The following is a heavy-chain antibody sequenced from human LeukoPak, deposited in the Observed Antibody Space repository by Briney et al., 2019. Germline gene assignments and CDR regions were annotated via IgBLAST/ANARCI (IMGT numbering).Heavy chain of an antibody. V-gene: IGHV3-7*01. Sequence: GGSLRPSCAASGFTFTTYWMSWVRQAPGKGLEWVANINQDGSEKYYVDSMKGRFTISRDNTKNSLYLQMNSLRAEDTAVYYCARDKIVGATTESYFDLWGQGTLVTVSS. J-gene: IGHJ2*01. D-gene: IGHD1-26*01. CDR3: ARDKIVGATTESYFDL. CDR1: GFTFTTYW. CDR2: INQDGSEK.